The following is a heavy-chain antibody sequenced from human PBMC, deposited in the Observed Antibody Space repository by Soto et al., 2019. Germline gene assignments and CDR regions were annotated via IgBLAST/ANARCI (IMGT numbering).Heavy chain of an antibody. D-gene: IGHD6-19*01. Sequence: ASVKVSCKASGYTFTSYYMHWVRQAPGQGLEWMGIISPSGGSTSYAQKFQGRVTMTRDTSTSTVYMELSSLRSEDTAVYYCARSNSGWYRKPVNWFDPWGQGTLVTVSS. V-gene: IGHV1-46*01. J-gene: IGHJ5*02. CDR2: ISPSGGST. CDR3: ARSNSGWYRKPVNWFDP. CDR1: GYTFTSYY.